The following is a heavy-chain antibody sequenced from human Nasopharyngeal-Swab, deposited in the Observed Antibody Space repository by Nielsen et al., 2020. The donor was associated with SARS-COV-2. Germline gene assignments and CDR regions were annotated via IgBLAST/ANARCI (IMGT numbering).Heavy chain of an antibody. Sequence: GESLKISCAASGFTFSSYGMHWVRQAPGKGLERVAVISYDGSNKYYADSVKGRFTISRDNSKNTLYLQMNSLRAEDTAVYYCAREGIVGATDLSFDYWGQGTLVTVSS. CDR1: GFTFSSYG. CDR2: ISYDGSNK. CDR3: AREGIVGATDLSFDY. V-gene: IGHV3-30*03. D-gene: IGHD1-26*01. J-gene: IGHJ4*02.